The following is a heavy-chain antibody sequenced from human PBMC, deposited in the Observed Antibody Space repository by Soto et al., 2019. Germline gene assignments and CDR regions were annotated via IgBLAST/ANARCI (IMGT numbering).Heavy chain of an antibody. CDR2: ISGSGGST. J-gene: IGHJ3*02. Sequence: PGGSLRLSCAASGFTFSSYAMRWVRQAPGKGLEWVSAISGSGGSTYYADSVQGRFTISRDNSKNTLYLQINGLRAEDTAVYYCAKELMVRGTLKYAFDIWGQGTMVTVSS. CDR3: AKELMVRGTLKYAFDI. D-gene: IGHD3-10*01. V-gene: IGHV3-23*01. CDR1: GFTFSSYA.